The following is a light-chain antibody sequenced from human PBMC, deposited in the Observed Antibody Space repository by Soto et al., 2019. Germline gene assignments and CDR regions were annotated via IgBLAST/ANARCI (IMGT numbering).Light chain of an antibody. J-gene: IGKJ1*01. CDR1: QSIDGN. V-gene: IGKV3-20*01. CDR3: QQYGNSPRT. CDR2: GAS. Sequence: EIVLTQSPSTLSVSPGEGATLSCRASQSIDGNLAWYQQKPGQAPSLLIHGASSRVTGIPERFSGSGSGTDFTLTISRLEPEDFAVYFCQQYGNSPRTFGQGTKVDIK.